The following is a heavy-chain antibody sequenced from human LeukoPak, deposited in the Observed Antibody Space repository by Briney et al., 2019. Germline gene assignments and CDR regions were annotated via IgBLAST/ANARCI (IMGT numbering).Heavy chain of an antibody. CDR3: ARQRFWISYPFDD. Sequence: TSETLSLTCSLYGCSVTSSNYFWAWIRQPPGKVLEWIGTFFYSGNTYYNPSLNSRATISADTSKNQLSLNLTSVTATDTAVYYCARQRFWISYPFDDWGPGVLVAVSS. CDR2: FFYSGNT. V-gene: IGHV4-39*01. D-gene: IGHD3-3*01. J-gene: IGHJ4*02. CDR1: GCSVTSSNYF.